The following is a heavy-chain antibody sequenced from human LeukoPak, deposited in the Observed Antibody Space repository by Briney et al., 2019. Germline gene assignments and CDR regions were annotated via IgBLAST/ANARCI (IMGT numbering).Heavy chain of an antibody. J-gene: IGHJ4*02. V-gene: IGHV4-38-2*01. CDR2: IYHSGST. D-gene: IGHD3-22*01. CDR3: ARHDPYYYDSSGYYHFDY. Sequence: SETLSLTCAVSGYSISSGYYWSWVRQPPGKGLEWIGTIYHSGSTYYNPSLKSRVTILVDTSKNQFSLKLSSVTAADTAVYYCARHDPYYYDSSGYYHFDYWGQRTLVTVSS. CDR1: GYSISSGYY.